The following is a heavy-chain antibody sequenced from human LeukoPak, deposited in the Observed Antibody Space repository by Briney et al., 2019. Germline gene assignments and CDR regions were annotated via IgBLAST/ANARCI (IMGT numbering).Heavy chain of an antibody. CDR2: IWYDGSNK. V-gene: IGHV3-33*01. CDR3: ARIGSSGWLSWSAFDI. Sequence: GGSLRLSCAASGFTFSSYGMHWVRQAPGKGLEWVAVIWYDGSNKYYADSVKGRFTISRDNSKNTLYLQMISLRAEDTAVYYCARIGSSGWLSWSAFDIWGQGTMVTVSS. CDR1: GFTFSSYG. J-gene: IGHJ3*02. D-gene: IGHD6-19*01.